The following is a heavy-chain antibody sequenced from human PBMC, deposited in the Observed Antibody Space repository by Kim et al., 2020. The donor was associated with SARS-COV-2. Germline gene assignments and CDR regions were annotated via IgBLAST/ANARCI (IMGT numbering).Heavy chain of an antibody. Sequence: GGSLRLSCAASGFTFSSYAMSWVRQAPGKGLEWVSAISGSGGSTYYADSVKGRFTISRDNSKNTLYLQMNSLRAEDTAVYYCAKDWSGGSSGYDSPGFDYWGQGTLVTVSS. CDR1: GFTFSSYA. J-gene: IGHJ4*02. CDR3: AKDWSGGSSGYDSPGFDY. D-gene: IGHD5-12*01. V-gene: IGHV3-23*01. CDR2: ISGSGGST.